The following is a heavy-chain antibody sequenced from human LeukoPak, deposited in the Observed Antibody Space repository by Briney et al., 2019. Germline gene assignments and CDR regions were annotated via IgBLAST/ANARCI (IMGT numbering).Heavy chain of an antibody. V-gene: IGHV4-34*01. CDR3: ARGYCSDERCPVFPS. J-gene: IGHJ5*02. Sequence: SETLSLTCAVYGGSFSPYYWSWIRQSPGKGLEWIGEINHSGSTNYNPSLKSRVTISVDTSKNQFSLKLSSVTAADTGVYYCARGYCSDERCPVFPSWGQGTLVTVSS. D-gene: IGHD2-15*01. CDR2: INHSGST. CDR1: GGSFSPYY.